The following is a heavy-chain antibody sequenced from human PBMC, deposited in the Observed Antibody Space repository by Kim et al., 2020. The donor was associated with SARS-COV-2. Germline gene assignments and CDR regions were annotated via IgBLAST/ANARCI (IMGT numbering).Heavy chain of an antibody. Sequence: YSPSFQGQVTISADKSISTAYLQWSSLKASDTAMYYCARSITIFGEIDYWGQGTLVTVSS. J-gene: IGHJ4*02. V-gene: IGHV5-51*01. D-gene: IGHD3-3*01. CDR3: ARSITIFGEIDY.